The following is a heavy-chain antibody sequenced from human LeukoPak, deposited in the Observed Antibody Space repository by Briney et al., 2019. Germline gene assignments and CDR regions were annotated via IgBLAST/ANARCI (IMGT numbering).Heavy chain of an antibody. CDR1: GFTFSSYW. V-gene: IGHV3-74*01. Sequence: GGSLRLSCAASGFTFSSYWMHWVRQAPGKGLVWVSRINSDGSSTSYADSVKGRFTISRDSAKNTLYLQMNSLRAEDTAVYYCAAAPKWLPFDYWGQGTLVTVSS. D-gene: IGHD5-12*01. J-gene: IGHJ4*02. CDR2: INSDGSST. CDR3: AAAPKWLPFDY.